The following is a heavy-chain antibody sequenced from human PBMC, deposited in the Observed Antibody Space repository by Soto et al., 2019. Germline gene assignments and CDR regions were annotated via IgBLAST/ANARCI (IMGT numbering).Heavy chain of an antibody. CDR2: IYYSGST. Sequence: XETLSLTCTVSGGSISSYYWSGIRQPPGKGLEWIGYIYYSGSTNYNPSLKSRVTISVDTSKNQFSLKLSSVTAADTAVYYCAVMTTVTTDYGMDVWGQGTTVIVSS. CDR3: AVMTTVTTDYGMDV. V-gene: IGHV4-59*01. D-gene: IGHD4-4*01. CDR1: GGSISSYY. J-gene: IGHJ6*02.